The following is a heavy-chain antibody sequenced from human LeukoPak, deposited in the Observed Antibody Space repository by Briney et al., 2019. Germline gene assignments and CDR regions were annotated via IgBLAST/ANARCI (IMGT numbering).Heavy chain of an antibody. V-gene: IGHV1-2*02. CDR2: INPNSGGT. CDR3: ARGGHRRYYYTSGSAFDP. Sequence: GASVKVSCKASGYTFTGYYMHWVRQAPGQGLEWMGWINPNSGGTNYAQKFQGRVTMTRDTSISTAYMELKSLRSDDTAVYYCARGGHRRYYYTSGSAFDPWGRGTLVTVSS. CDR1: GYTFTGYY. D-gene: IGHD3-10*01. J-gene: IGHJ5*02.